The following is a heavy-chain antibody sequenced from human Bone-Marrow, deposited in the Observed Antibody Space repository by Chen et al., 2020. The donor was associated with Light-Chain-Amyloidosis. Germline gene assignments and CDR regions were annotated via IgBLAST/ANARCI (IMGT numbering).Heavy chain of an antibody. V-gene: IGHV4-38-2*02. D-gene: IGHD3-22*01. CDR1: GYSISSGYS. J-gene: IGHJ2*01. CDR3: ARESTRGQVLGESSGYAL. Sequence: QVQLQQWGPGLVKPSETLFLTCSVSGYSISSGYSWGWIRQPPGKGLEWIAMINHSGNTYQNPSLKSRVTISVDTSKNQFSLKLGSVIAADTAVYYCARESTRGQVLGESSGYALWGRGTLVTVSS. CDR2: INHSGNT.